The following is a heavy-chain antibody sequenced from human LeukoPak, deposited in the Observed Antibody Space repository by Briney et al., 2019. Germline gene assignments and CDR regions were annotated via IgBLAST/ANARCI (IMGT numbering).Heavy chain of an antibody. Sequence: SETLSLTCTVSGGSISSYYWSWIRQPPGKGLEWIGYIYYSGSTYYNPSLKSRVTISVDMSKNQFSLKLSSVTAADTAFYYCAREPDYWGQGILVTVSS. CDR2: IYYSGST. CDR3: AREPDY. CDR1: GGSISSYY. J-gene: IGHJ4*02. V-gene: IGHV4-59*12.